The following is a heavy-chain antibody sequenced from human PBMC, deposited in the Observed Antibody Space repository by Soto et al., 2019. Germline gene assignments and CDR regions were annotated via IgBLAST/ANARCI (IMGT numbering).Heavy chain of an antibody. CDR1: GYTFTSYG. V-gene: IGHV1-18*01. CDR3: AREYRSWLAVAGLDY. J-gene: IGHJ4*02. Sequence: ASVKVSCKASGYTFTSYGISWVQQAPGQGLEWMGWISAYNGNTNYAQKLQGRVTMTTDTSTSTAYMELRSLRSDDTAVYYCAREYRSWLAVAGLDYWGQGTLVTVSS. D-gene: IGHD6-19*01. CDR2: ISAYNGNT.